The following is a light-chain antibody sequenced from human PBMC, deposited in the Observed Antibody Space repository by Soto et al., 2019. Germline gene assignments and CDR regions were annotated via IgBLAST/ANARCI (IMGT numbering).Light chain of an antibody. CDR2: DVT. V-gene: IGLV2-11*01. J-gene: IGLJ3*02. CDR1: SSDVGGYNY. Sequence: QSALTQPRSVSGSPGQSVTISCTGTSSDVGGYNYVSWHQQHPGKAPKLLIYDVTKRPSGVPDRFSGSKSGNTASLTISGLQAEDEADYYCCSYTGGYTFGVFDGGTKVTVL. CDR3: CSYTGGYTFGV.